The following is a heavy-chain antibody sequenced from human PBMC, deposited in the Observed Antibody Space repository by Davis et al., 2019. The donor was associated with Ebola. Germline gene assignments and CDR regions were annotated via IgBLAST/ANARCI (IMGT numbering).Heavy chain of an antibody. D-gene: IGHD2/OR15-2a*01. J-gene: IGHJ4*02. CDR3: ASVLATLFDY. V-gene: IGHV3-21*01. Sequence: GESLKISCAASGFTFSGYSMNWVRQAPGKGLEWVSSISSSSSYIYYADSVKGRFTISRDNAKNSLYLQMNSLRAEDTAVYYCASVLATLFDYWGQGTLVTVSS. CDR2: ISSSSSYI. CDR1: GFTFSGYS.